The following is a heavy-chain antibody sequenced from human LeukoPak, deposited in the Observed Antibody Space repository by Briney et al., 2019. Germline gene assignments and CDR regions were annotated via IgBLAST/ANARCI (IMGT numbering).Heavy chain of an antibody. CDR1: GGSISSSIYY. CDR2: IYYSGST. Sequence: SETLSLTCTVSGGSISSSIYYWGWIRQPPGKGLEWIGSIYYSGSTYYNPSLKSRVTISVDTSKNQFSLKLSSVTAADTAVYYCARGNGYSYYWGQGTLVTVSS. J-gene: IGHJ4*02. D-gene: IGHD5-24*01. V-gene: IGHV4-39*01. CDR3: ARGNGYSYY.